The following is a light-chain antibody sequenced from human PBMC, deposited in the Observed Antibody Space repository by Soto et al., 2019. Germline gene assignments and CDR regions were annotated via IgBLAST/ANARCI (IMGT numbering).Light chain of an antibody. V-gene: IGKV1-39*01. CDR3: QQSYSTVT. CDR1: QNIRIY. Sequence: DIQMTQSPSSLSASVGDRVTITCRASQNIRIYLNWYQQKPGKAPKIMIYATSNLESGVPSRFSGSGSGTEFTLTISSLQPEDFATYYCQQSYSTVTFGQGTKVEIK. CDR2: ATS. J-gene: IGKJ1*01.